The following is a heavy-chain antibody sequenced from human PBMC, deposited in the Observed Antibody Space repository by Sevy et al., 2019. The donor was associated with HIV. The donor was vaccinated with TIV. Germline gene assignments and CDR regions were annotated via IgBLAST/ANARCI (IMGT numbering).Heavy chain of an antibody. J-gene: IGHJ4*02. V-gene: IGHV6-1*01. Sequence: SQTLSLTCAISGDSVSSNSATWSWIRQSPSRGLEWLGRTYYRSKWYNDYAVSVKSRITINPDTSKNQFSLQLNSVTPDDTAVYYCARIEYSSTWYFDYWGQGTLVTVSS. CDR3: ARIEYSSTWYFDY. CDR2: TYYRSKWYN. CDR1: GDSVSSNSAT. D-gene: IGHD6-13*01.